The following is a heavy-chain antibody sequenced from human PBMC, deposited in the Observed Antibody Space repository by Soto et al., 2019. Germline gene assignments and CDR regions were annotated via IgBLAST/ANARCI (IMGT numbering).Heavy chain of an antibody. V-gene: IGHV1-18*01. J-gene: IGHJ4*02. D-gene: IGHD2-15*01. CDR1: GYSFTNSG. Sequence: ASVKVSCKASGYSFTNSGFSWVRQAPGQGLEWVGWIRVNNGDTHYAQKLQGRVTMTTDTSTSTAFMELNSLKIDDTAVYYCNTACSGGPCHPDWGLGTLVTVSS. CDR2: IRVNNGDT. CDR3: NTACSGGPCHPD.